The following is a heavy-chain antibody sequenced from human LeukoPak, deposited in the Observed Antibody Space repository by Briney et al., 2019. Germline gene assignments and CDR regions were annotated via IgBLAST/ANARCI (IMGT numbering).Heavy chain of an antibody. CDR2: ISSSGSTI. V-gene: IGHV3-48*03. CDR1: GFTFSSYE. J-gene: IGHJ4*02. D-gene: IGHD1-26*01. CDR3: ARYTSNVVGKRHYFDY. Sequence: PGGSLRLSCAASGFTFSSYEMHWVRQAPGKGLEWVSYISSSGSTIYYADSVKGRFTISRDNAKNSLYLQMNSLRAEDTAVYYCARYTSNVVGKRHYFDYWGQGTLVTVSS.